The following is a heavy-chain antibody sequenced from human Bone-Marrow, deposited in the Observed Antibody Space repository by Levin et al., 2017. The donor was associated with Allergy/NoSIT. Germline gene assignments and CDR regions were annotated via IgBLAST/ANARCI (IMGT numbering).Heavy chain of an antibody. Sequence: SCAASGFTSDDFAMHWVRQAPGKGLEWVSGITWNSDHLKYADSVRGRFTVSRDNAKNSLYLEMNSLRAEDTALYYCAKDLGEAVNYWGQGTLVIVSS. CDR2: ITWNSDHL. V-gene: IGHV3-9*02. CDR3: AKDLGEAVNY. CDR1: GFTSDDFA. J-gene: IGHJ4*02. D-gene: IGHD2-15*01.